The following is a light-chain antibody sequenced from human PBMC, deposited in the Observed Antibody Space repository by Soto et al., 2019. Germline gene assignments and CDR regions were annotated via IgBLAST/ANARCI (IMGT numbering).Light chain of an antibody. CDR1: QSVSSNY. V-gene: IGKV3-20*01. Sequence: EIVLTQSPGTLSLSPGERATLSCRASQSVSSNYLAWYQQKPGQAPRLLIYGASSRATGIPDRFSGSGSGTDFTLTISSLESEDFAVYYCQHYGRSAYTFGQGTTLEIK. CDR3: QHYGRSAYT. CDR2: GAS. J-gene: IGKJ2*01.